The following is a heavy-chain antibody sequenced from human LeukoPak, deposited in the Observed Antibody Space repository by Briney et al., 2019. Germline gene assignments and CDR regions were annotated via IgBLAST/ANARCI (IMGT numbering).Heavy chain of an antibody. CDR2: ISYDGSNK. V-gene: IGHV3-30-3*01. D-gene: IGHD2-2*02. CDR1: GFTFSSYA. Sequence: GGSLRLSCAASGFTFSSYAMHWVRQAPGKGLERVAVISYDGSNKYYADSVKGRFTISRDNSKNTLYLQMNSLRAEDTAVYYCSHLGYCSSTSCYTDDYWGQGTLVTVSS. CDR3: SHLGYCSSTSCYTDDY. J-gene: IGHJ4*02.